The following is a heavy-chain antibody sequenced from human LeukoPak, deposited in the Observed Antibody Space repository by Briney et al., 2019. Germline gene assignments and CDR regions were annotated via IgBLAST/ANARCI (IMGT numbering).Heavy chain of an antibody. CDR1: GFTFSSYG. CDR2: IRYDGSNK. D-gene: IGHD6-19*01. J-gene: IGHJ4*02. V-gene: IGHV3-30*02. Sequence: GGSLRLSCAASGFTFSSYGMHWVRQAPGKGLEWVAFIRYDGSNKYYADSVKGRFTISRDNSKNTPYLQMKSLRAEDTAVYYCARVAEPDSSGWYEYYFDYWGQGTLVTVSS. CDR3: ARVAEPDSSGWYEYYFDY.